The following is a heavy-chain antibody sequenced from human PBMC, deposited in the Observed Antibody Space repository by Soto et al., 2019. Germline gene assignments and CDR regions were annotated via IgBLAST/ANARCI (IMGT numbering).Heavy chain of an antibody. D-gene: IGHD3-10*01. Sequence: GGSLRLSCAASGFTFSSYAMSWVRQAPGKGLEWVSAISGSGGSTYYADSVKGRFTISRDNSKNTLYLQMNSLRAEDTAVYYCARRYYYGSGRNPGVLNYYYYGMDVWGQGTTVTVSS. CDR3: ARRYYYGSGRNPGVLNYYYYGMDV. CDR2: ISGSGGST. V-gene: IGHV3-23*01. CDR1: GFTFSSYA. J-gene: IGHJ6*02.